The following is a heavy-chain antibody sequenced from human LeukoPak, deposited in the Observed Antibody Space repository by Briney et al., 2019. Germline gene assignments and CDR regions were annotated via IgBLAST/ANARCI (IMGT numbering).Heavy chain of an antibody. V-gene: IGHV3-21*04. Sequence: GGSLRLSCAVSGFTFNTYNMNWVRQAPGKGLEWVSSISSSSSYIYYADSVKGRFTISRDNAKNTLYLQMNSLRAEDTAVYYCAKDRVAGRRPLLELGYWGQGTLVTVSS. CDR1: GFTFNTYN. J-gene: IGHJ4*02. CDR2: ISSSSSYI. D-gene: IGHD6-19*01. CDR3: AKDRVAGRRPLLELGY.